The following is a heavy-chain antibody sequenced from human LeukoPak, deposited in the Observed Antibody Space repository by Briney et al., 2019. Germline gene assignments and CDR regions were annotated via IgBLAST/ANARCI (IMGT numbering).Heavy chain of an antibody. D-gene: IGHD1-26*01. CDR3: ARSLVVGATYPYH. Sequence: PSETLSLTCTVSGGSISSYYWSWIRQPPGKGLEWIGYIYYSGYTNYNPSLKSRVTISVDTSKNQFSLKLSSVTAADTAVYYCARSLVVGATYPYHWGQGTLVAASS. CDR1: GGSISSYY. V-gene: IGHV4-59*01. CDR2: IYYSGYT. J-gene: IGHJ5*02.